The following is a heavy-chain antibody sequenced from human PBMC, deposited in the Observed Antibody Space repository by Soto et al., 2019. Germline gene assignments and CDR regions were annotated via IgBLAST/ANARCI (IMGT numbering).Heavy chain of an antibody. D-gene: IGHD2-8*01. Sequence: GGSLRLSCAASGFTFSRFSMHWVRQAPGKGLAWVAVISYDGNNKHFAESVKGRFSISRGDSKNTVYLEMNNLRGDDSAVYYCARANGMFLSYFYYGMDVWGLGTKVTVS. CDR2: ISYDGNNK. J-gene: IGHJ6*02. CDR3: ARANGMFLSYFYYGMDV. CDR1: GFTFSRFS. V-gene: IGHV3-30-3*01.